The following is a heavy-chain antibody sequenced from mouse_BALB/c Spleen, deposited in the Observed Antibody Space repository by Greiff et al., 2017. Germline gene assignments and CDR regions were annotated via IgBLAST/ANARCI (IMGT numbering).Heavy chain of an antibody. D-gene: IGHD2-10*02. CDR3: ARSGYGNYLDD. J-gene: IGHJ2*01. V-gene: IGHV14-3*02. CDR1: GFNIKDTY. CDR2: IDPANGNT. Sequence: EVQLQQSGAELVKPGASVKLSCTASGFNIKDTYMHWVKQRPEQGLEWIGRIDPANGNTKYDPKFQGKATITADTSSNTAYLQLSSLTSEDTAVYYCARSGYGNYLDDWGQGTTRTVAS.